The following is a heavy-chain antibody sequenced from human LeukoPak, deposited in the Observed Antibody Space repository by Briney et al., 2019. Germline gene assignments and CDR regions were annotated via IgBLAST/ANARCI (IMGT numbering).Heavy chain of an antibody. D-gene: IGHD2/OR15-2a*01. J-gene: IGHJ5*02. CDR3: AGGIVIRTKGAAFDP. CDR1: GGSISSYY. Sequence: SETLSPTCTVSGGSISSYYWSWIRQPPGKGLEWIGYIYHSGSTYYNPSLKSRVTISVDRSKNQFSLKLSSVTAADTAVYYCAGGIVIRTKGAAFDPWGQGTLVTVSS. CDR2: IYHSGST. V-gene: IGHV4-59*12.